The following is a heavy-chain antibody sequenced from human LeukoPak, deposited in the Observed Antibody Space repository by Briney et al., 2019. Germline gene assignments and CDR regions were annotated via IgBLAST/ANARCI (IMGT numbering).Heavy chain of an antibody. CDR1: GYTFTSYG. V-gene: IGHV1-18*01. J-gene: IGHJ4*02. Sequence: ASMKVSCKASGYTFTSYGISWVRQAPGQGLEWMGWISAYNGNTNYAQKLQGRVTMTTDTSTSTAYMELRSLRSDDTAVYYCARGMFCGGDCYGDDYWGQGTLVTVSS. D-gene: IGHD2-21*01. CDR2: ISAYNGNT. CDR3: ARGMFCGGDCYGDDY.